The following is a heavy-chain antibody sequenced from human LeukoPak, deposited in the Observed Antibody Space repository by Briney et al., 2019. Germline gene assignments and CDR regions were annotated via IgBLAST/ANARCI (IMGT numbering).Heavy chain of an antibody. CDR2: ISAYNGNT. CDR1: GYTFTSYG. Sequence: ASVKVSCKASGYTFTSYGISWVRQAPEQGLEWMGWISAYNGNTNYAQKLQGRVTMTTDTSTSTAYMELRSLRSDDTAVYYCARTKPRGWDIAVADDFDYWGQGTLVTVSS. D-gene: IGHD6-19*01. CDR3: ARTKPRGWDIAVADDFDY. J-gene: IGHJ4*02. V-gene: IGHV1-18*04.